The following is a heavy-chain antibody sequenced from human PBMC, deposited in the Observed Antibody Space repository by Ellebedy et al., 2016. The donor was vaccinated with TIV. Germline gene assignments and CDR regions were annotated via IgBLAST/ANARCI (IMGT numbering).Heavy chain of an antibody. D-gene: IGHD6-19*01. CDR2: IYYTGFT. V-gene: IGHV4-59*08. CDR3: AIRRYSSGWYNWFDP. CDR1: SGSISGYY. J-gene: IGHJ5*02. Sequence: MPSETLSLTCTVSSGSISGYYWNWMRQPPGKGLEWIGYIYYTGFTDYNPSLKSRVTISVDTSKNQFSLKLSSVTAADTAVYYCAIRRYSSGWYNWFDPWGQGTLVTVSS.